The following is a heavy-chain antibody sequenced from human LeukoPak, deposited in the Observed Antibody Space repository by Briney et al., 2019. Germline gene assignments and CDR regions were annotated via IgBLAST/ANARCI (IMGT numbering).Heavy chain of an antibody. CDR1: GGSISSDTYY. V-gene: IGHV4-61*02. D-gene: IGHD5-24*01. CDR2: IYPSGRT. CDR3: ARHYKMATMSFDY. J-gene: IGHJ4*02. Sequence: SETLSPTCTVSGGSISSDTYYWSWIRQPAGRRLEWIGRIYPSGRTDYNPSLKSRVTISVDTSKNQFSLKPSSVTAADTAVYYCARHYKMATMSFDYWGQGTLVTVSS.